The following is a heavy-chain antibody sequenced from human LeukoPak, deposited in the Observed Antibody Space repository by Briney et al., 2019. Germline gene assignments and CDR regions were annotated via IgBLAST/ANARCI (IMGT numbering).Heavy chain of an antibody. CDR3: ARDGTRRYMDV. V-gene: IGHV4-61*02. CDR1: GGSISSGSYY. CDR2: IYTSGST. J-gene: IGHJ6*03. D-gene: IGHD1-14*01. Sequence: PSQTLSLTCTVSGGSISSGSYYWSWIRQPDGKGLEWIGRIYTSGSTNYNPSLKSRVTISVDTSKNQFSLKLSSVTAADTAVYYCARDGTRRYMDVWGKGTTVTVSS.